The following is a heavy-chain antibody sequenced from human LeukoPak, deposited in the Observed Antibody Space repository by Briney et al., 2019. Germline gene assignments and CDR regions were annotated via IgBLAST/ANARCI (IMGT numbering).Heavy chain of an antibody. CDR3: ARLKMDTLAARVNAFDI. CDR2: IRYLGST. D-gene: IGHD6-25*01. Sequence: KPSETLSLTCTVSGGSISSSSYYWGWIRQPPGKGLEWIASIRYLGSTFYNPSLQSRVTISVDTPKNQFSLKLSSVTAADTAVYYCARLKMDTLAARVNAFDIWGQGTKVTVSS. CDR1: GGSISSSSYY. V-gene: IGHV4-39*01. J-gene: IGHJ3*02.